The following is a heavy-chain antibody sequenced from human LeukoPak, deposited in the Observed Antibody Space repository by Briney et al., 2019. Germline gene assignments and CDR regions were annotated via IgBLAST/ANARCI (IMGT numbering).Heavy chain of an antibody. CDR2: IRYDGSSA. Sequence: PGGSLRLSCVVSGFTFSSYWMHWVRQAPGEGLVWASRIRYDGSSAAYADSVKGRLTISRDNAKNTLYLQMNSLSAEDTAVYCCVRGTMNAIDQLDYWGQGTLVTVSS. CDR3: VRGTMNAIDQLDY. CDR1: GFTFSSYW. D-gene: IGHD1-1*01. J-gene: IGHJ4*02. V-gene: IGHV3-74*01.